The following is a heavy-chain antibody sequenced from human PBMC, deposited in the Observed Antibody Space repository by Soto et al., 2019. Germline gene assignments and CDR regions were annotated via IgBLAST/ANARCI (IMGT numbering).Heavy chain of an antibody. CDR1: GFTFSSYG. V-gene: IGHV3-30*18. CDR2: ISYDGSNK. D-gene: IGHD3-22*01. Sequence: GGSLRLSCAASGFTFSSYGMHWVRQAPGKGLEWVAVISYDGSNKYYADSVKGRFTISRDNSKNTLYLQMNSLRAEDTAVYYCAKDYDSSGYYQYYYDMDVWGQGTTVTVSS. CDR3: AKDYDSSGYYQYYYDMDV. J-gene: IGHJ6*02.